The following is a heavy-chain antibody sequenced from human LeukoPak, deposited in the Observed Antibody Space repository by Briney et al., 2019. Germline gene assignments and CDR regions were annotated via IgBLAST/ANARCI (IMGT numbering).Heavy chain of an antibody. D-gene: IGHD4/OR15-4a*01. CDR1: GYTFTSYD. Sequence: ASVKVSCKASGYTFTSYDVNWVRQATGQGLEWMGWINTRTANPTYAQGFVGRFVFSVDTSVNTAYLQISSLKAEDTAVYYCVRVGVLTTVFDYWGQGTLVAVSS. CDR3: VRVGVLTTVFDY. V-gene: IGHV7-4-1*02. J-gene: IGHJ4*02. CDR2: INTRTANP.